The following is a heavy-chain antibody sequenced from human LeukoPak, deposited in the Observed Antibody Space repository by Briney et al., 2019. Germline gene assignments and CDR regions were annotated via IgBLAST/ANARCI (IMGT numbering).Heavy chain of an antibody. Sequence: GGSLRLSCAASGFTLSSYWMSWVRQAPGKGLEWVANIKEDGSEKDYVDSVKGRFTISRDNAKNSLYLQMNSLRAEDTAVYYCARGLWGLDYWGQGTLVTVSS. D-gene: IGHD3-10*01. J-gene: IGHJ4*02. V-gene: IGHV3-7*04. CDR2: IKEDGSEK. CDR3: ARGLWGLDY. CDR1: GFTLSSYW.